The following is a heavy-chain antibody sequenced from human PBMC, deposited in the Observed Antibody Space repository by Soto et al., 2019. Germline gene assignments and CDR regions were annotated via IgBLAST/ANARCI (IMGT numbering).Heavy chain of an antibody. J-gene: IGHJ4*02. Sequence: SETLSLTCTVSGGSSSSSSYYWGWIRQPPGKGLEWIGRINHSGSTNYNPSLKSRVTISVDTSKNQFSLKLSSVTAADTAVYYCASTGSGDYGYYFDYWGQGTLVTVSS. CDR2: INHSGST. CDR3: ASTGSGDYGYYFDY. D-gene: IGHD4-17*01. CDR1: GGSSSSSSYY. V-gene: IGHV4-39*07.